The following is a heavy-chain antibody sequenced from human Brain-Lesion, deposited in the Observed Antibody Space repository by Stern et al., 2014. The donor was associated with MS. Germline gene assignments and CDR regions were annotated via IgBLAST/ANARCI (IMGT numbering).Heavy chain of an antibody. CDR2: ITWDGGST. J-gene: IGHJ4*02. CDR3: AGGLGF. V-gene: IGHV3-43D*03. D-gene: IGHD2-21*01. CDR1: GFTFDDYA. Sequence: VQLVESGGGVVQPGGSLRLSCAASGFTFDDYAMHWVRQAPGKGLEWVSLITWDGGSTSYTDSVKGRFSISRDNRKSFLYLQMNSLRPEDTALYYCAGGLGFWGRGTLVTVSS.